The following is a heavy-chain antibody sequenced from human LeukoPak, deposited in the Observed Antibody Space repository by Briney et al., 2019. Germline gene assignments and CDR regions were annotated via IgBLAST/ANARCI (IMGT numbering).Heavy chain of an antibody. CDR2: IYYSGST. J-gene: IGHJ4*02. V-gene: IGHV4-31*03. CDR3: ARGYCSSTSRYFDY. D-gene: IGHD2-2*01. CDR1: GGSISSGGYY. Sequence: SETLSLTCTVSGGSISSGGYYWSWIRQHPGKGLEWIGYIYYSGSTYYNPSLKSRVTISVDTSKNQFSLKLSSVTAADTAVYYCARGYCSSTSRYFDYWGQGTLVTVSS.